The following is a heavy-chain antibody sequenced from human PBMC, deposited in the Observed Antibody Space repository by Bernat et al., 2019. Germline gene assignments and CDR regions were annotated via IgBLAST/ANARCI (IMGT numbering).Heavy chain of an antibody. CDR3: ARAHSGGHYYYMDV. D-gene: IGHD3-10*01. V-gene: IGHV3-30*07. Sequence: QVQLVESGGGVVQPGGSLRLSCAASGFIFSSYAIHWVRQAPGKGLEWVTVISYDGSNKYYADSVKGRFTISRDNSKNTLYLQMNSLRAEDTAMYYCARAHSGGHYYYMDVWGKGTTVTVSS. CDR1: GFIFSSYA. J-gene: IGHJ6*03. CDR2: ISYDGSNK.